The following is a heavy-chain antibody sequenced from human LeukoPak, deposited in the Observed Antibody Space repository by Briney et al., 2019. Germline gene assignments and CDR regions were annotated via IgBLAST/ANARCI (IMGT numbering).Heavy chain of an antibody. CDR2: IYPSDSAT. D-gene: IGHD2-2*01. Sequence: GESLKISCKGSGYSFTTYCIGWVRQMPGKGLEWMGIIYPSDSATRYSPSHQGQVTISADKSIRTAYLQWSSLKASDTAMYYCARHWDDCSSTSCRPEDAFDIWGQGTMVTVSS. CDR3: ARHWDDCSSTSCRPEDAFDI. V-gene: IGHV5-51*01. J-gene: IGHJ3*02. CDR1: GYSFTTYC.